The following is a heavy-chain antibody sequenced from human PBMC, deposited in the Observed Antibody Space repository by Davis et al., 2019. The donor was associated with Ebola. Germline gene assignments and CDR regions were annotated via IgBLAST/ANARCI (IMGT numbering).Heavy chain of an antibody. CDR1: GYSFTSYW. V-gene: IGHV5-51*01. CDR2: IYPGDSDT. CDR3: ATPSYSRSWYAGAFDI. Sequence: GESLKISCKCSGYSFTSYWIGWVRQMPGKGLEWMGIIYPGDSDTRYSPSFQGQVTIPAHKSISTAYLQWSSLKASDTAMYYCATPSYSRSWYAGAFDIWGQGTMVTVSS. D-gene: IGHD6-13*01. J-gene: IGHJ3*02.